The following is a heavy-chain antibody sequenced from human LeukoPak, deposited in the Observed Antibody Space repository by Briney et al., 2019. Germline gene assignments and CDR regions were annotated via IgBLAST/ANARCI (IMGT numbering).Heavy chain of an antibody. CDR1: GYTFTGYY. V-gene: IGHV1-2*02. J-gene: IGHJ5*02. CDR3: ARDPIVVVVAPNWFDP. Sequence: ASVKVSCKASGYTFTGYYMHWVRQAPGQGLEWMGWINPNSGGTNYAQKFQGRVTMTRDTSISTAYMELSRLRSDDTAVYYCARDPIVVVVAPNWFDPWGQGTLVTVSS. CDR2: INPNSGGT. D-gene: IGHD2-15*01.